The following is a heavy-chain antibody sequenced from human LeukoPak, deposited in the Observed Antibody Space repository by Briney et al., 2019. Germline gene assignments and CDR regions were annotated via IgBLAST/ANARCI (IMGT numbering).Heavy chain of an antibody. V-gene: IGHV3-21*01. J-gene: IGHJ4*02. CDR3: ARGTGPVDY. CDR1: GFTFSSYS. CDR2: ISSSSSYI. Sequence: PGESLGLSCAASGFTFSSYSMNWVRQAPGKGLEWVSSISSSSSYIYYAESVKGRFTISRDNAKNSLYLQMNSLRAEDTAVYYCARGTGPVDYWGQGTLVTVSS. D-gene: IGHD1-1*01.